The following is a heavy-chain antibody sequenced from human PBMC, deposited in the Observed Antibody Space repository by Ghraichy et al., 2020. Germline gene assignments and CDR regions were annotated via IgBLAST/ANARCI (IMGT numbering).Heavy chain of an antibody. V-gene: IGHV3-7*01. CDR1: GFTFSNYW. D-gene: IGHD3-16*01. CDR3: TRGGTREFDY. Sequence: SCAASGFTFSNYWMAWARQAPGKGLDWVANIKPDGRETYYVDSVKGRFTISRDNAKNSLYLQMSSLRAEDTAVYYCTRGGTREFDYWGQGTLVTVSS. CDR2: IKPDGRET. J-gene: IGHJ4*02.